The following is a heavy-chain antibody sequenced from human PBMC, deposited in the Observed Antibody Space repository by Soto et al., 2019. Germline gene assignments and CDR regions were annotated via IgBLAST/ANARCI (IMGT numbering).Heavy chain of an antibody. D-gene: IGHD2-21*01. CDR1: GFTFSDYY. CDR2: ISSSSSYT. V-gene: IGHV3-11*05. Sequence: QVQLVESGGGLVKPGGSLRLSCAASGFTFSDYYMSWIRQAPGKGLEWVSYISSSSSYTNYADSVKGRFTISRDNAKNSLYLQMNRLRAEDTALYYCARAVTGIADYGSWGQGTLVPVSS. J-gene: IGHJ5*02. CDR3: ARAVTGIADYGS.